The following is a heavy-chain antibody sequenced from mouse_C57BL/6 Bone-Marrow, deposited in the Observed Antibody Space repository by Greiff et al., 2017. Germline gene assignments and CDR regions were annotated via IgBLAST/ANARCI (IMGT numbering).Heavy chain of an antibody. V-gene: IGHV5-6*02. Sequence: EVKLVESGGDLVKPGGSLKLSCAASGFTFSSYGMSWVRQPPDKRLEWVASISSGGSYTYYPDSVKGRFTISRDNAKNTLYLQKSSLKSDDTAMYYCERRRYDYLFDNWGQGTTLTVSS. CDR1: GFTFSSYG. D-gene: IGHD2-4*01. CDR3: ERRRYDYLFDN. J-gene: IGHJ2*01. CDR2: ISSGGSYT.